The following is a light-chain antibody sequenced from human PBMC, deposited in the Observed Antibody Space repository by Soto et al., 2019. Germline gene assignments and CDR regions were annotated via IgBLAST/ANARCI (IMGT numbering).Light chain of an antibody. J-gene: IGKJ4*01. CDR2: DIF. Sequence: IVMTQSPATLSVSPGERATLSCRASQSVGSDLAWYQQKPGQAPSLVIYDIFTRATGGPTRISGSGSGTEFTLTNSSLQSEDFAVYYCQRDNIWPLTFGGGTKV. V-gene: IGKV3-15*01. CDR1: QSVGSD. CDR3: QRDNIWPLT.